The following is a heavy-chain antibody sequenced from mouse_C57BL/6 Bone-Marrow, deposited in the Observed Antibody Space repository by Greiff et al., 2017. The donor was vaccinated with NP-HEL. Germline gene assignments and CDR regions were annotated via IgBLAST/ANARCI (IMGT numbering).Heavy chain of an antibody. D-gene: IGHD2-2*01. CDR3: EKLYYGYDEAMDY. CDR2: ISSGSSTI. V-gene: IGHV5-17*01. J-gene: IGHJ4*01. CDR1: GFTFSDYG. Sequence: VQLQQSGGGLVKPGGSLKLSCAASGFTFSDYGMHWVRQAPETGLEWVAYISSGSSTIYYADTVKGRFTISRDNAKNTLFLQRTSLRSEDTAMYYCEKLYYGYDEAMDYWGQGTSVTVSS.